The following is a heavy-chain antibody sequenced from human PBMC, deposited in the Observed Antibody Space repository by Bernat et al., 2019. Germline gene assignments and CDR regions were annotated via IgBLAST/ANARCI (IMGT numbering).Heavy chain of an antibody. D-gene: IGHD6-13*01. CDR3: TRHVVAAAGTPDFDY. V-gene: IGHV3-73*02. CDR1: GFTFSGSA. J-gene: IGHJ4*02. CDR2: IRSKANSYAT. Sequence: VQLVESGGGLVQPGGSLKLSCAASGFTFSGSAMHWVRQASGKGLEWVGRIRSKANSYATAYAASVKGRFTISRDDSKNTAYLQMNSLKTEDTAVYYCTRHVVAAAGTPDFDYWGQGTLVTVSS.